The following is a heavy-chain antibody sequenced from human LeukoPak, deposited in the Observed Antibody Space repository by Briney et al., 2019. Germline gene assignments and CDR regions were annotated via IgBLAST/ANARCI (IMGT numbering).Heavy chain of an antibody. J-gene: IGHJ3*02. CDR2: ISYDGSNK. Sequence: GGTLRLSCAASGFTFSSYAMHWVRQAPGKGLGWGAVISYDGSNKYYADSVKGRFTISRDNSKNTLYLQMNSLRAEDTAVYYCAREQAVAGTGLLVAFDIWGQGTMVTVSS. CDR3: AREQAVAGTGLLVAFDI. D-gene: IGHD6-19*01. V-gene: IGHV3-30*04. CDR1: GFTFSSYA.